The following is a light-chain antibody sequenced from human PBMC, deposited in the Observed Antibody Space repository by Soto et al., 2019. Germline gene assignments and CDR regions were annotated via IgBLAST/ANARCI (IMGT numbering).Light chain of an antibody. Sequence: QSALTQPASVSGSLGQSITISCIGTSDNIGSYNLVSWYQHTPGKAPKIIIFEGSKRPSGVSNRFSDSRSGNTASLTISGLQAEDEADYYCCSFAGTGTQYVFGTGTKVTVL. V-gene: IGLV2-23*01. CDR2: EGS. CDR1: SDNIGSYNL. CDR3: CSFAGTGTQYV. J-gene: IGLJ1*01.